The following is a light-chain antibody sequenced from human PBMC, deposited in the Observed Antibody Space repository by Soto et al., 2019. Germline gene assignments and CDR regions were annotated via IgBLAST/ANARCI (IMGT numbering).Light chain of an antibody. V-gene: IGLV2-11*01. CDR2: DVT. CDR3: CSYAGNSLV. Sequence: QSALTQPRSVSGSPGQSVTISCTGTRGDVGGYNYVSWYQHHPGKAPKLMIYDVTERPSGVPYRFSGSKSANTASLTISGLQADDEADYYCCSYAGNSLVFGGGTQLTVL. CDR1: RGDVGGYNY. J-gene: IGLJ2*01.